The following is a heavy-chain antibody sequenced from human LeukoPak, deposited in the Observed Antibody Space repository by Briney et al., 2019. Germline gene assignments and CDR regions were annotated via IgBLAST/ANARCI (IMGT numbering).Heavy chain of an antibody. CDR3: ARRAGDYSHPYDY. Sequence: GGSLRLSCAASGFIFSNYGMSWVRQAPGKGLEWVSGITGSGGSTYYADSVKGRFTISRDNSKNTLYLQMNSLRAEDTAVYYCARRAGDYSHPYDYWGQGTLVTVSS. CDR1: GFIFSNYG. CDR2: ITGSGGST. J-gene: IGHJ4*02. D-gene: IGHD3-22*01. V-gene: IGHV3-23*01.